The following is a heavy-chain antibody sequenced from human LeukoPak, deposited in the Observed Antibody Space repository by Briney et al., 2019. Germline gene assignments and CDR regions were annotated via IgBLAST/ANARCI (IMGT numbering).Heavy chain of an antibody. CDR3: ARVNGGGLDY. D-gene: IGHD3-10*01. J-gene: IGHJ4*02. CDR1: GYTFSTYY. Sequence: GASLKVSCKTSGYTFSTYYMHWVRQAPGQGLEWLGIIDPTDGSTSYTQKIQGRVTMTSDTATGTVYLELSSVRSKDTAEYWCARVNGGGLDYWGQGNLITVSS. CDR2: IDPTDGST. V-gene: IGHV1-46*01.